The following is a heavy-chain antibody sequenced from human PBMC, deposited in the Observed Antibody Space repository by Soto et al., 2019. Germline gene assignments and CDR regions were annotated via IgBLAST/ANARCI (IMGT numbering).Heavy chain of an antibody. CDR2: ISGNGGST. V-gene: IGHV3-23*01. Sequence: GGSLRLSCGASGFTFSVYAMTWVRQAPGKGLEWVSAISGNGGSTYYADSVKGRFTISRDNSKSTLHLQMNSLRAEDTAVYYCAKDIGGRYFDWLPVGNYYYYGMDVWGQGTTVTVSS. CDR3: AKDIGGRYFDWLPVGNYYYYGMDV. D-gene: IGHD3-9*01. J-gene: IGHJ6*02. CDR1: GFTFSVYA.